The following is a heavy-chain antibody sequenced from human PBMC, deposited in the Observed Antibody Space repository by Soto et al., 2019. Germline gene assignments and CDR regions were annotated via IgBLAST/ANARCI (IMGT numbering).Heavy chain of an antibody. CDR2: IYSGGST. J-gene: IGHJ4*02. Sequence: EVQLVESGGGLVQPGGSPRLSCAASGFTVSSNYMSWVRQAPGKGLEWVSIIYSGGSTDYADSVKGRFTISRDNSKNTVYLQMNSLRAEDTAVYYCARDDYGGNGEGGYWGQGTLVTVSS. CDR3: ARDDYGGNGEGGY. V-gene: IGHV3-66*01. CDR1: GFTVSSNY. D-gene: IGHD4-17*01.